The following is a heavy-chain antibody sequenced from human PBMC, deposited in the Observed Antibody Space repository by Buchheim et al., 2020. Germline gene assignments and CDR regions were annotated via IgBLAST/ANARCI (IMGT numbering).Heavy chain of an antibody. V-gene: IGHV4-34*01. CDR1: GGSFSGYY. Sequence: QVQLQQWGAGLLKPSETLSLTCAVYGGSFSGYYWSWIRQPPGKGLEWIGEINHSGSTNYNPSLKSRVTISVDTSKNQFSLKLSSVTAADTAVYYCVRGDYDFWSGYRSFDYWGQGTL. CDR3: VRGDYDFWSGYRSFDY. J-gene: IGHJ4*02. CDR2: INHSGST. D-gene: IGHD3-3*01.